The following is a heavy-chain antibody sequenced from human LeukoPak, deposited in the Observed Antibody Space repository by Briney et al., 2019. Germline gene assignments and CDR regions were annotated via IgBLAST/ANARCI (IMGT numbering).Heavy chain of an antibody. Sequence: SETLSPTCTVSGGSISSGDYYWSWIRQHPGKGLEWIGYIYYSGSTYYNPSLKSRVTISVDTSKNQFSLKLSSVTAADTAVYYCARTTPGVAVAADYWGQGTLVTVSS. D-gene: IGHD6-19*01. CDR1: GGSISSGDYY. V-gene: IGHV4-31*03. J-gene: IGHJ4*02. CDR3: ARTTPGVAVAADY. CDR2: IYYSGST.